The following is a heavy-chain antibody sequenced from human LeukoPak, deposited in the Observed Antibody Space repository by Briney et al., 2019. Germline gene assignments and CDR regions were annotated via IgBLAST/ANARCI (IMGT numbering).Heavy chain of an antibody. Sequence: SETLSLTCTVSGGSISSGSYYWRWIRQPAGKGLEWIGRIYTSGSTNYNPSLKSRVTISVDTSKNQFSLKLSSVTAADTAVYYCAREGVYSSGWYYYYYYMDVWGKGTTVTISS. J-gene: IGHJ6*03. CDR3: AREGVYSSGWYYYYYYMDV. CDR1: GGSISSGSYY. CDR2: IYTSGST. V-gene: IGHV4-61*02. D-gene: IGHD6-19*01.